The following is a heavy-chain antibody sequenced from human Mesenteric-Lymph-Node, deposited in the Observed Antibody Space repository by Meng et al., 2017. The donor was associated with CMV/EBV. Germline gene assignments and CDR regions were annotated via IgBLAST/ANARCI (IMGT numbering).Heavy chain of an antibody. D-gene: IGHD6-13*01. CDR2: IHYSGST. CDR1: GGSISRGDSY. Sequence: TVSGGSISRGDSYWSWIRQHPGKGLEWIGYIHYSGSTYYNPSLKSRLTISVDTSKSQFSLNLSSVTAADTAMYYCASSSWSLYYFDYWGQGTLVTVSS. CDR3: ASSSWSLYYFDY. V-gene: IGHV4-31*02. J-gene: IGHJ4*01.